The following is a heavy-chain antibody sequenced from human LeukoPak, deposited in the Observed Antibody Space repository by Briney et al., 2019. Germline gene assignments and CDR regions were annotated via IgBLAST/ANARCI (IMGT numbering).Heavy chain of an antibody. CDR2: IIPIFGTA. CDR1: GGTFSSYA. CDR3: ATSIFWWTFDP. Sequence: GSSVKVSCRTSGGTFSSYAISWVRQAPGQGLEWMGGIIPIFGTANYAQKFQSRVTMTEDTSTDTAYMELSSLRSEDTAVYYCATSIFWWTFDPWGQGTLVTVSS. D-gene: IGHD2-21*01. J-gene: IGHJ5*02. V-gene: IGHV1-69*06.